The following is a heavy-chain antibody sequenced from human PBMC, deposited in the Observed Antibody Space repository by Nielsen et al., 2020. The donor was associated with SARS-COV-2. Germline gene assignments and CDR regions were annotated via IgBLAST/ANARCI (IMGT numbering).Heavy chain of an antibody. Sequence: GSLRLSCIVSGGSISSGSHYWSWIRQPPGKGLEWIGYIFYRGNTNYNPSLKSRVTISVDTSKNQFSLRLTSVTAADTAVYYCARGYGSATYLDFSGQGTRVTVSS. J-gene: IGHJ4*02. CDR3: ARGYGSATYLDF. V-gene: IGHV4-61*01. D-gene: IGHD3-10*01. CDR2: IFYRGNT. CDR1: GGSISSGSHY.